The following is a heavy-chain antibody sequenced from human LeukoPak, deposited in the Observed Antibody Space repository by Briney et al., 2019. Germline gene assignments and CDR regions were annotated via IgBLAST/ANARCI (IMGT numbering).Heavy chain of an antibody. V-gene: IGHV4-59*08. J-gene: IGHJ4*02. CDR1: GGSISSYY. CDR3: ARHRGRIYFDY. CDR2: IYYSGST. Sequence: SETLSLTCTVSGGSISSYYWSWIRQPPGKGLEWIGYIYYSGSTNYNPSLKSRVTISVDTSKNQFSLKLSSVTAADTAVYYCARHRGRIYFDYWGQGTLVTVSS. D-gene: IGHD2/OR15-2a*01.